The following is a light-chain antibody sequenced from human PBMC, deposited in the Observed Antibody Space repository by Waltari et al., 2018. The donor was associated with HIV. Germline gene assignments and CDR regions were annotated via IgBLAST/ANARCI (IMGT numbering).Light chain of an antibody. CDR2: DVT. V-gene: IGLV2-14*01. J-gene: IGLJ1*01. CDR3: SSYTTNAAYV. Sequence: QSALTQPASVSGSPGQSITISCTGTSSDIGGFNYVSWYQHHPGKAPQLIIYDVTNRPSGAFIRFSGSKSGNTASLTISGLQADDECDYYCSSYTTNAAYVFGTGTRVTVL. CDR1: SSDIGGFNY.